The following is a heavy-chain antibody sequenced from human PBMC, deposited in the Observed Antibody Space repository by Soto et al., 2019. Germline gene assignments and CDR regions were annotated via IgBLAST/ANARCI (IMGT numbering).Heavy chain of an antibody. D-gene: IGHD5-18*01. CDR1: GFTFSSYA. Sequence: QVQLLESGGGVVQPGRSLRLSCAASGFTFSSYAMHWVRQAPGKGLEWVAVISYDGSNKYYADSVKGRFTISRDNSKNTLYLQMNSLRAEDTAVYYCARERGYSYGYDYWGQGTLVTVSS. CDR3: ARERGYSYGYDY. V-gene: IGHV3-30-3*01. J-gene: IGHJ4*02. CDR2: ISYDGSNK.